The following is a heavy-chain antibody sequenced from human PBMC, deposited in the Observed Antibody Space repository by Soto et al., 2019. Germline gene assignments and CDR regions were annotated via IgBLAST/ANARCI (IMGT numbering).Heavy chain of an antibody. CDR2: IIPILGIA. CDR1: GGTFSSYT. V-gene: IGHV1-69*02. J-gene: IGHJ5*02. Sequence: QVQLVQSGAEVKKPGSSVKVSCKASGGTFSSYTISWVRQAPGQGLEWMGRIIPILGIANNAQKFQGRVTITADKSTSTAYMELSSLRSEDTAVYYCATTYCGGDCYVGWFDPWGQGTLVTVSS. CDR3: ATTYCGGDCYVGWFDP. D-gene: IGHD2-21*02.